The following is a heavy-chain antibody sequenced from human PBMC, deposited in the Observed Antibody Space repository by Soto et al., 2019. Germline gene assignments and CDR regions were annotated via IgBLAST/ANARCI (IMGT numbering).Heavy chain of an antibody. CDR1: GFSFSDYA. CDR3: AKRSPYSSGWYSPIFDY. CDR2: ISESGGST. J-gene: IGHJ4*02. D-gene: IGHD6-13*01. Sequence: GGSLRLSCAASGFSFSDYAMSWVRQAPGKGLEWVSVISESGGSTHYADSVRGRFTVSRDNSKNSLSLRMNSLRDEDTAVYFCAKRSPYSSGWYSPIFDYWGQGALVTVS. V-gene: IGHV3-23*01.